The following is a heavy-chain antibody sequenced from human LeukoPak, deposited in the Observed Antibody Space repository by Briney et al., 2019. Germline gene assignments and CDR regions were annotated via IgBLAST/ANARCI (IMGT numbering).Heavy chain of an antibody. CDR3: ARYPLSYSDXYMDV. CDR2: ISTSGAYI. CDR1: GFTFSIYY. J-gene: IGHJ6*03. Sequence: GGSLRLSCAASGFTFSIYYMTWVRQAPGKGLEWVSSISTSGAYIYYADSVKGRFTISRDNAKNSLYLQMNSLRAEDSAVYYCARYPLSYSDXYMDVWGTGXXVTVSS. D-gene: IGHD2-15*01. V-gene: IGHV3-21*01.